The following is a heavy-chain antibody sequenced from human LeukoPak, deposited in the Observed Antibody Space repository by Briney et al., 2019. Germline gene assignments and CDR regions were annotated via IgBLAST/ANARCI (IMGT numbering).Heavy chain of an antibody. D-gene: IGHD4-17*01. CDR3: AKGATVTIDNWFDR. V-gene: IGHV3-23*01. J-gene: IGHJ5*02. Sequence: GGSLRLSCAASGVTFSSYAMNWVRQAPGKGLEWVSGISGTGVKTYYADSVRGRFTISRDNSKNILYLQMNSLRAEDTAVYYCAKGATVTIDNWFDRWGQGTLVTVSS. CDR1: GVTFSSYA. CDR2: ISGTGVKT.